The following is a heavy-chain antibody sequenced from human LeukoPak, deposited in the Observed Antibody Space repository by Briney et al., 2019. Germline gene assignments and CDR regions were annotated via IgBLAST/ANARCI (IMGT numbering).Heavy chain of an antibody. D-gene: IGHD3-9*01. CDR3: ARGSVRYFDWLESAADAFDI. CDR2: INTDGSST. V-gene: IGHV3-74*01. Sequence: GGSLRLSCVASAFTFNNYWMHWVRQAPGKGLVWVSRINTDGSSTSYADSVKGRFTISRDNAKNTLYLQMNSLRAEDTAVYYCARGSVRYFDWLESAADAFDIWGQGTMVTVSS. CDR1: AFTFNNYW. J-gene: IGHJ3*02.